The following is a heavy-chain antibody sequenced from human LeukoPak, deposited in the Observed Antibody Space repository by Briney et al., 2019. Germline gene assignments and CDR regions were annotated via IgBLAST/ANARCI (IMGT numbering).Heavy chain of an antibody. CDR3: ARHSNPNYYDSSGYYNFDY. CDR2: IYPGDSDT. V-gene: IGHV5-51*01. J-gene: IGHJ4*02. Sequence: GESLKISCKGSGYSFTSYWIGWVRQMPGKGLEWMGAIYPGDSDTRYSPSFQGQVTISADKSISTAYLQWSSLKASDTAMYYCARHSNPNYYDSSGYYNFDYWGQGTLVTVSS. D-gene: IGHD3-22*01. CDR1: GYSFTSYW.